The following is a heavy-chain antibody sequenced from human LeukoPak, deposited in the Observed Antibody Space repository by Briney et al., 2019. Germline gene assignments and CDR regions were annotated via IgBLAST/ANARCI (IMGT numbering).Heavy chain of an antibody. D-gene: IGHD2-2*01. J-gene: IGHJ4*02. V-gene: IGHV3-23*01. Sequence: GGSLRLSCAASGFTFSNYGMGWVHQTPGKGLEWLSSVSGSGANTYYADSVKGRFTISRDNSRDRIYLQMNSLRTDDTAVYYCARLQPLVIPAAKLGFDYWGQGTLVTVSS. CDR2: VSGSGANT. CDR3: ARLQPLVIPAAKLGFDY. CDR1: GFTFSNYG.